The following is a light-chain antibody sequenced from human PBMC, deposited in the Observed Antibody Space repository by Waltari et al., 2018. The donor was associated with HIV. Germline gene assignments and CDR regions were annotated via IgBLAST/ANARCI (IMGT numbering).Light chain of an antibody. V-gene: IGLV1-47*01. CDR2: RND. CDR1: NSNIGSNF. CDR3: ASWDDGLRGHV. J-gene: IGLJ1*01. Sequence: QSALTQPPSASDLPGQSLNISCSGTNSNIGSNFVFWYQQLPGAAPRLLVYRNDHRPSGVDDRFSGSRSGTSASLVIRALRAEDEADYYCASWDDGLRGHVFGSGTTVSVL.